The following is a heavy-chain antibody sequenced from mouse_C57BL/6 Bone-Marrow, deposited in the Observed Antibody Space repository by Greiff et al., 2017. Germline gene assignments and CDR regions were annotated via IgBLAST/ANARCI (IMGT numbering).Heavy chain of an antibody. J-gene: IGHJ4*01. Sequence: DVKLVESGGGLVQPGGSLSLSCAASGFTFTDYYMSWVRQPPGKALEWLGFIRNKANGYTTEYSASVKGRFTISRDNSQSILYLQMNALRAEDSATYYCARYGASYYAMDYWGQGTSVTVSS. CDR2: IRNKANGYTT. CDR1: GFTFTDYY. V-gene: IGHV7-3*01. CDR3: ARYGASYYAMDY.